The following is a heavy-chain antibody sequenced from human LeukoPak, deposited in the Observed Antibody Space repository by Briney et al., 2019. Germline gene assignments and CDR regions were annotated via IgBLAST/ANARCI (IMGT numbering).Heavy chain of an antibody. CDR1: GGSISSYY. CDR3: ARHDAHGDYAMSDY. CDR2: IYYSGST. Sequence: PSETLSLTCTVSGGSISSYYWNWIRQPPGKGLEWIGYIYYSGSTNYNPSLKSRVTISVDTSKNQFSLKLSSVTAADTAVYYCARHDAHGDYAMSDYWGQGTLVTVSS. J-gene: IGHJ4*02. V-gene: IGHV4-59*08. D-gene: IGHD4-17*01.